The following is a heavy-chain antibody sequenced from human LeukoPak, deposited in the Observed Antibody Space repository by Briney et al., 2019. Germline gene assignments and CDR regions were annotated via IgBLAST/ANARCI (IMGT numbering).Heavy chain of an antibody. D-gene: IGHD1-26*01. Sequence: GGSLRLSCAASGFIFNSFAMAWVRQAPEKGLEWVSSIIDSGISTYYADSVKGRFTISRGNSKNTLYLQMNSLRAEDTAVYYCAKGSRGNYDYWGQGTLVTVSS. J-gene: IGHJ4*02. CDR3: AKGSRGNYDY. CDR1: GFIFNSFA. CDR2: IIDSGIST. V-gene: IGHV3-23*01.